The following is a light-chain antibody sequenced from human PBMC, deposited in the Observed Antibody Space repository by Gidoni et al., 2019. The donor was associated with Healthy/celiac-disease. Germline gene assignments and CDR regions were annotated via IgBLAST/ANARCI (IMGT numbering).Light chain of an antibody. J-gene: IGKJ5*01. CDR3: QQYGSSPRIT. Sequence: EIVLTQSPGTLSLSPGERATLSCRASQSVSSSYLAWYQQKPGQAPRLLIYGASSRATGIPDRFSGRGSVTDFTLTISRLEPEDFAVYYCQQYGSSPRITFGQGTRLEIK. CDR1: QSVSSSY. CDR2: GAS. V-gene: IGKV3-20*01.